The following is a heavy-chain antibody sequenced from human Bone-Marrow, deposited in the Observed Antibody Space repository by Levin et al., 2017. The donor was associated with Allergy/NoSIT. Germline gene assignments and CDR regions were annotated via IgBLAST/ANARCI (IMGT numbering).Heavy chain of an antibody. J-gene: IGHJ4*01. CDR2: ISGSGSMT. CDR1: GFTFSSHA. D-gene: IGHD3-22*01. Sequence: GGSLRLSCAVSGFTFSSHAMSWVRQAPGTGLEWVSGISGSGSMTQYADSVKGRFTIPRDNSKNTVFLQMNSLGAEQTAVYYWAKGRDDSGGYYFSFDYWGQGTLVTVSS. CDR3: AKGRDDSGGYYFSFDY. V-gene: IGHV3-23*01.